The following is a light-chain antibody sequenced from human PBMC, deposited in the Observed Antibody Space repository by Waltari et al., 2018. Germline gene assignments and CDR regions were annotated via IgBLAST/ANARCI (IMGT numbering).Light chain of an antibody. V-gene: IGLV2-14*01. CDR3: SSHTSSSTLV. CDR1: SSDVGGYNY. Sequence: QSALTQPASVSGSPGQSIPIPCTGTSSDVGGYNYVPWYQQHPGKAPKLMIYDVSKRPSGVSNRFSGSKSGNTASLTISGLQAEDEADYYCSSHTSSSTLVFGGGTKLTVL. CDR2: DVS. J-gene: IGLJ2*01.